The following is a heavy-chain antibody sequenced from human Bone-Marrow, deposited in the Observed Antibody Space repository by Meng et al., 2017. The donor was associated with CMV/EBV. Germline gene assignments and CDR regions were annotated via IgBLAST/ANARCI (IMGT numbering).Heavy chain of an antibody. CDR1: GGSFSGYY. D-gene: IGHD3-3*01. Sequence: GSLRLSCAVYGGSFSGYYWSWIRQPLGKGLEWIGEINHSGSTNYNPSLKSRVTISVDTSKNQFSLKLSSVTAADTAVYYCARGYASGYPFWGQGTLVTVSS. V-gene: IGHV4-34*01. CDR2: INHSGST. CDR3: ARGYASGYPF. J-gene: IGHJ4*02.